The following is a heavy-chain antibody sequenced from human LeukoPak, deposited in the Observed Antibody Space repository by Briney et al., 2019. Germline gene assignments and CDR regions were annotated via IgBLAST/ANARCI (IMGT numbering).Heavy chain of an antibody. CDR3: AKAPSGWYYYFDY. V-gene: IGHV3-23*01. D-gene: IGHD6-19*01. CDR2: ISVSGGST. J-gene: IGHJ4*02. Sequence: GGSLRLSCAASGFTFSSYAMSWVRQAPGKGLEWVSVISVSGGSTYHADSVKGRFTISRDNSKNTLYLQMNSLRAEDTAVYYCAKAPSGWYYYFDYWGQGTLVTVSS. CDR1: GFTFSSYA.